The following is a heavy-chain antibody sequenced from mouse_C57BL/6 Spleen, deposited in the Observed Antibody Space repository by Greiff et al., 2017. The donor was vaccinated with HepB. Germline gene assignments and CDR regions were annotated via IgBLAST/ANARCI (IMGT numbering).Heavy chain of an antibody. V-gene: IGHV1-50*01. J-gene: IGHJ4*01. CDR3: ARGLLRSFYAMDY. D-gene: IGHD1-1*01. Sequence: VQLQQSGAELVKPGASVKLSCKASGYTFTSYWMQWVKQRPGQGLEWIGEIDPSDSYTNYNQKFKGKATLTVDTSSSTAYMQLSSLTSEDSAVYYCARGLLRSFYAMDYWGQGTSVTVSS. CDR1: GYTFTSYW. CDR2: IDPSDSYT.